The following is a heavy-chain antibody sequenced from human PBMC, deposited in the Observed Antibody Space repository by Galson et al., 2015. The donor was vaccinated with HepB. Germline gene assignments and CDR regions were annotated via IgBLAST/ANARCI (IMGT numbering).Heavy chain of an antibody. Sequence: SVKVSCKASGYTFTSYAMHWVRQAPGQGLEWMGWINPNSGGTNYAQKFQGWVTMTRDTSISTAYMELSRLRSDDTAVYYCARARRITMVRGVDAFDIWGQGTTVTVSS. D-gene: IGHD3-10*01. CDR3: ARARRITMVRGVDAFDI. CDR2: INPNSGGT. CDR1: GYTFTSYA. V-gene: IGHV1-2*04. J-gene: IGHJ3*02.